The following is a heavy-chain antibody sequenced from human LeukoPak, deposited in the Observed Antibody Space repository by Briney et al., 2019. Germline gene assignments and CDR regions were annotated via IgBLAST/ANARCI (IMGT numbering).Heavy chain of an antibody. Sequence: GGSLRLSCAASGFTFSNYAMHWVRQAPGKGLEWVTLVLYNGDDKYYADSVKGRFTISRDNSENTLYFQMNNLRAEDTALYYCVKDFLHGPHIEPVGSVGPFDYWGQGTLVTVSS. V-gene: IGHV3-30*04. CDR2: VLYNGDDK. J-gene: IGHJ4*02. CDR3: VKDFLHGPHIEPVGSVGPFDY. D-gene: IGHD2-2*01. CDR1: GFTFSNYA.